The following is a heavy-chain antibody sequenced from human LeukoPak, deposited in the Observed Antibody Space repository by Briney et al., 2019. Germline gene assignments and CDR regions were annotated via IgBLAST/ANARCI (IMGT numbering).Heavy chain of an antibody. D-gene: IGHD1-1*01. V-gene: IGHV4-4*07. CDR1: GVSINCCF. Sequence: SETLSLTCSVSGVSINCCFWSWIRQPAGKGLEWIGRLYPSGSTDYNPSPRSRVTMSVDTSKNQFSLKLNSVTAADTAMFYCARERTTGTGNFDYWGQGTLVTVSS. CDR3: ARERTTGTGNFDY. CDR2: LYPSGST. J-gene: IGHJ4*02.